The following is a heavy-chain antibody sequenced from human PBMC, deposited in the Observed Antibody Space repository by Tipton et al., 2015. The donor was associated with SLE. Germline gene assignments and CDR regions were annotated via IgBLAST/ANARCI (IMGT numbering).Heavy chain of an antibody. CDR3: ARVDYYYMDV. Sequence: TLSLTCAVYGGSFSGYYWSWIRQPPGKGLEWMGEINHSGSTNYNPSLKSRVTISVDTSKNQFSLKLSSVTAADTAVYYCARVDYYYMDVWGKGTTVTVSS. J-gene: IGHJ6*03. CDR2: INHSGST. V-gene: IGHV4-34*01. CDR1: GGSFSGYY.